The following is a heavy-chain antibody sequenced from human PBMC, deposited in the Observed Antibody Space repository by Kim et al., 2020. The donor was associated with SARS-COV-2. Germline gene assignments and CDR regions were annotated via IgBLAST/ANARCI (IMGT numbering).Heavy chain of an antibody. Sequence: GGSLRLSCAADTFSSHALSWVRQAPGQGLEWVSAISGGGIDTYYADSVRGRFTISRDNSKNTLNLQMNSLRAEDTAVYYCARHSNYDILSGCDYWGQGT. CDR2: ISGGGIDT. CDR3: ARHSNYDILSGCDY. V-gene: IGHV3-23*01. D-gene: IGHD3-9*01. CDR1: DTFSSHA. J-gene: IGHJ4*02.